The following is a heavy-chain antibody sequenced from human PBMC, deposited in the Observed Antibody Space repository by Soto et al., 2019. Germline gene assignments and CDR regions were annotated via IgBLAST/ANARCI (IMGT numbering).Heavy chain of an antibody. CDR3: ASVAVVTPSPDAFDI. CDR2: IYPGDSDT. J-gene: IGHJ3*02. CDR1: GYSFTSYW. D-gene: IGHD2-21*02. V-gene: IGHV5-51*01. Sequence: LGESLKISSKGSGYSFTSYWIGWVRQMPGKGLEWMGIIYPGDSDTRYSPSFQGQVTISADKSISTAYLQWSSLKASDTAMYYCASVAVVTPSPDAFDIWGQGTMVTVSS.